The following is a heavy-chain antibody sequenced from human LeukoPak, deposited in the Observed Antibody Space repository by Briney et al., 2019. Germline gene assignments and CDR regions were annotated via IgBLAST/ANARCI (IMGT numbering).Heavy chain of an antibody. CDR1: GYTFTSYG. D-gene: IGHD3-10*01. J-gene: IGHJ6*02. CDR2: ISAYNGKT. Sequence: ASVKVSCKASGYTFTSYGISWVRQAPGQGLEWMGWISAYNGKTNYAQKLQGRVTMTTDTSTSTAYMELRSLRSDDTAVYYCARAGITMVRAQPSGYYYYYGMDVWGQGTTVTVSS. CDR3: ARAGITMVRAQPSGYYYYYGMDV. V-gene: IGHV1-18*01.